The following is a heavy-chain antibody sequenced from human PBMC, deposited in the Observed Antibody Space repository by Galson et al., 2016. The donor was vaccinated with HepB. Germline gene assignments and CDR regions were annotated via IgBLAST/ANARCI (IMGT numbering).Heavy chain of an antibody. Sequence: SLRLSCAASGFTFSSYNMNWVRQAPGKGLAWVSYFSSSTGNILYPDSVKGRFTVSRDNAKNSLNVLMNSLRAEDTAVYYIARVRGDYGGTYDSWGQGTLVTVSS. CDR2: FSSSTGNI. J-gene: IGHJ4*02. CDR3: ARVRGDYGGTYDS. V-gene: IGHV3-48*04. D-gene: IGHD4-23*01. CDR1: GFTFSSYN.